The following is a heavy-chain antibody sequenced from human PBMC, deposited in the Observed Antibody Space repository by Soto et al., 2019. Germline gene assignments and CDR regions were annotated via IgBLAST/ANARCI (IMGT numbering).Heavy chain of an antibody. CDR1: GFTFSSYA. D-gene: IGHD6-6*01. Sequence: AGGSLRLSCAPSGFTFSSYAMHWVRQAPGMGLEWVAVISYDGSDKYYADSVKGRFTISRDNSKNTLYLQMNSLRAEDTAVYYCARVYSSSSGRAIDYWGQGSLVTVSS. CDR3: ARVYSSSSGRAIDY. CDR2: ISYDGSDK. V-gene: IGHV3-30-3*01. J-gene: IGHJ4*02.